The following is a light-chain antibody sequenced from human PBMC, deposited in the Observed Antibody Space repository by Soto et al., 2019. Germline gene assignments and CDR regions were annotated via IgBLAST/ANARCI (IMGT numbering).Light chain of an antibody. J-gene: IGLJ2*01. CDR1: NSNIGAGLE. CDR3: HSLDTRLRGAKI. CDR2: GNN. V-gene: IGLV1-40*01. Sequence: QSVLTQPPSVSGAPGQRVTISCTGTNSNIGAGLEVHWYQQLPRAAPKLLIYGNNIRPSGVPDRFSASRSGTSASLAITGLQPEDEADYFCHSLDTRLRGAKIFGGGTKLTVL.